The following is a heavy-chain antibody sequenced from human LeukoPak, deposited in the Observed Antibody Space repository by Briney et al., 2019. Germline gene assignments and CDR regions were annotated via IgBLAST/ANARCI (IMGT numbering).Heavy chain of an antibody. CDR2: INHSGST. J-gene: IGHJ4*02. V-gene: IGHV4-34*01. Sequence: SETLSLTCAVYGGSFSGYYWSWIRQPPGKGLEWIREINHSGSTNYNPSLKSRVTISVDTSKNQFSLKLSSVTAADTAVYYCASWDDYYDSSGYPQPFDYWGQGTLVTVSS. CDR3: ASWDDYYDSSGYPQPFDY. CDR1: GGSFSGYY. D-gene: IGHD3-22*01.